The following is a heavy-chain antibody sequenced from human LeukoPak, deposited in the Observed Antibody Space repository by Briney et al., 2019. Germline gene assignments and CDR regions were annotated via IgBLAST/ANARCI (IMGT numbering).Heavy chain of an antibody. CDR3: ARVLTYSNYGDYYFDY. CDR2: ISAYNGNT. D-gene: IGHD4-11*01. CDR1: GYTFTSYG. J-gene: IGHJ4*02. V-gene: IGHV1-18*01. Sequence: ASVKVSCKASGYTFTSYGISWVRQAPGQGLEWMGWISAYNGNTNYAQKLQGRVTMTTDTSTSTAYMELRSLRSDDTAVYYCARVLTYSNYGDYYFDYWGQGTLVTVSS.